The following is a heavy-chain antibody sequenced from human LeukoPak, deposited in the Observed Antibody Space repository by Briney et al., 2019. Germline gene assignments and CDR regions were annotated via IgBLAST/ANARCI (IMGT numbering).Heavy chain of an antibody. J-gene: IGHJ4*02. CDR2: MSSDGSKT. V-gene: IGHV3-30*02. CDR1: GFTFSSYG. CDR3: AKDMGSSSWALDY. D-gene: IGHD6-6*01. Sequence: GGSLRLSCAASGFTFSSYGMHWVHQAPGKGLEWVAFMSSDGSKTHYVDSVKGRFTISRDKSKNTLYLQMNSLRTEDTAVYYCAKDMGSSSWALDYWGQGTLVIVSS.